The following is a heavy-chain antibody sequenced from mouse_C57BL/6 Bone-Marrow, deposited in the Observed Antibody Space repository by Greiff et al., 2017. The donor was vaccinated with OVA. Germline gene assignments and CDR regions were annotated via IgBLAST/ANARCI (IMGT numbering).Heavy chain of an antibody. J-gene: IGHJ1*03. CDR2: INPNNGGT. Sequence: EVMLQQSGPELVKPGASVKISCKASGYTFTDYYMNWVKQSHGKSLEWIGDINPNNGGTSYNQKFKGKATLTVDKSSSTAYMELRSLTSEDSAVYYCAGTGYWYFDVWGTGTTVTVSS. V-gene: IGHV1-26*01. CDR3: AGTGYWYFDV. D-gene: IGHD4-1*01. CDR1: GYTFTDYY.